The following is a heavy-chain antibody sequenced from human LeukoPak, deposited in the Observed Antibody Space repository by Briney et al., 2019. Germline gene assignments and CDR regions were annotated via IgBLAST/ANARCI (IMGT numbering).Heavy chain of an antibody. Sequence: SETPSLTCTVSGGSISGYYWHWIRQPPGMGLEWIGYINYSGSTDYNPSLKSRVTISVDTSKNQFSLNLRSVTAADTAVYYCAREYSSFEYWGQGILVTVSS. D-gene: IGHD3-22*01. CDR3: AREYSSFEY. CDR2: INYSGST. J-gene: IGHJ4*02. CDR1: GGSISGYY. V-gene: IGHV4-59*01.